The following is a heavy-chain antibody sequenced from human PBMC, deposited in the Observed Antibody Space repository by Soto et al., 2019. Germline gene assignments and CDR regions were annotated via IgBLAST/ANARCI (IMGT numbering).Heavy chain of an antibody. D-gene: IGHD5-12*01. J-gene: IGHJ6*02. CDR1: GGSISSYY. CDR3: ARDLVGIVATDETYGMDV. V-gene: IGHV4-4*07. Sequence: PSETLSLTCTVSGGSISSYYWSWIRQPAGKGLEWIGRIYTSGSTNYNPSLKSRVTMSVDTSKSQFSLKLSSVTAADTAVYYCARDLVGIVATDETYGMDVWGQGTTVTVSS. CDR2: IYTSGST.